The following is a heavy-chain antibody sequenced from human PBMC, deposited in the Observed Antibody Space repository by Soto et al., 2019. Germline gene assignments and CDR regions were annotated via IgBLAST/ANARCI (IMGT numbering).Heavy chain of an antibody. D-gene: IGHD6-13*01. CDR1: GGSISNSDYY. J-gene: IGHJ5*01. Sequence: SETLSLTCTVSGGSISNSDYYWGWIRQPPGKGLEWIGSIYYTGSTSYNPSLGSRVTMSVDRSKNQFSLKLWSVTAADTTVYYFARHFVYSNSFYWFDSWGQGTLVTVSS. CDR2: IYYTGST. V-gene: IGHV4-39*01. CDR3: ARHFVYSNSFYWFDS.